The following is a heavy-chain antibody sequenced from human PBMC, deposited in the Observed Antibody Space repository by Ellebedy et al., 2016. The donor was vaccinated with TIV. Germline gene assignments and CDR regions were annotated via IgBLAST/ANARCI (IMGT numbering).Heavy chain of an antibody. CDR1: GFTFDDYA. Sequence: GGSLRLXXAASGFTFDDYAMHWVRQAPGKGLEWVSGISWNSGSIGYADSVKGRFTISRDNAKNSLYLQMNSLRAEDTALYYCAKAIIAVGAFDIWGQGTMVTVSS. V-gene: IGHV3-9*01. CDR3: AKAIIAVGAFDI. CDR2: ISWNSGSI. D-gene: IGHD6-19*01. J-gene: IGHJ3*02.